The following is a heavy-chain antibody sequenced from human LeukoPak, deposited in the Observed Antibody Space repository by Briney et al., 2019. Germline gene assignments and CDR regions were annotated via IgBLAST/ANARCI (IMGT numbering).Heavy chain of an antibody. Sequence: ASVKVSCKASEGTFTSYAISWVRQAPGQGLEWMGWINLNSGGTNYAQKFHGRVTMTRDRSISTAYMELSSMRSDDTAVYYCARDRAVATIGGVDYWGQGTLVTVSS. CDR3: ARDRAVATIGGVDY. D-gene: IGHD3-16*01. V-gene: IGHV1-2*02. J-gene: IGHJ4*02. CDR2: INLNSGGT. CDR1: EGTFTSYA.